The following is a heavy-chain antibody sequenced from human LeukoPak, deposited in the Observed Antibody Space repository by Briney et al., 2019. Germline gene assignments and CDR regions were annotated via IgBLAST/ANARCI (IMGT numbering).Heavy chain of an antibody. J-gene: IGHJ4*02. CDR3: ARMDRGAYNSPYYFDY. Sequence: GGSLRLSCAASGSTFSSYSMNWVRHTPGKGLQWVSYISSSGTTIYYADSVKGRFTISRDNVKNSLYLQMDSLRDEDTAIYYCARMDRGAYNSPYYFDYWGQGTLVTVSS. CDR2: ISSSGTTI. CDR1: GSTFSSYS. V-gene: IGHV3-48*02. D-gene: IGHD5-24*01.